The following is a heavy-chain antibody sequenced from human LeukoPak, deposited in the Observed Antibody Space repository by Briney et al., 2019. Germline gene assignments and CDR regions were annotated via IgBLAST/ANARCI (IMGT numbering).Heavy chain of an antibody. D-gene: IGHD5-24*01. Sequence: GASVTVSCKASGGTFSSYAISWVRQAPGQGLEWMGGIIPIFGTANYAQKFQGRVTITADESTSTAYMELSGLRSEDTAVYYCAREGDGYNQNFDYWGQGTLVTVSS. CDR3: AREGDGYNQNFDY. CDR1: GGTFSSYA. V-gene: IGHV1-69*13. CDR2: IIPIFGTA. J-gene: IGHJ4*02.